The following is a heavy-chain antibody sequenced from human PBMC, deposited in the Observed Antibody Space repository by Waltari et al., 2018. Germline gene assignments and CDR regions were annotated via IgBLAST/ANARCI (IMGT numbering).Heavy chain of an antibody. D-gene: IGHD6-6*01. CDR1: GFNFRDYA. CDR3: AKEMTPYSSSSDFDS. V-gene: IGHV3-23*01. CDR2: INDNAGST. Sequence: EVQLLESGGGLERPGGSLRLSCTASGFNFRDYAMGWVRQAPGKGREWASEINDNAGSTYYAASVKGRFTISRDNSKNTLYLRMNSLRVEDTAIYYCAKEMTPYSSSSDFDSWGQGTLVTVSS. J-gene: IGHJ4*02.